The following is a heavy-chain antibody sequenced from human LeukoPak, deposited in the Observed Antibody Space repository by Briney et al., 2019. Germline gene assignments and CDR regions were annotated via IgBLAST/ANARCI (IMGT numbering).Heavy chain of an antibody. Sequence: GGSLRLSCAASGFTFSSYAMSWVRQAPGRGLQWVSTLTGTYGGTYYADSVKGRFTISRDTSSDTPYLHMNSLRADDTAVYYCAKDPRYSSSWFGSFDSWGQGTLVTVSS. D-gene: IGHD6-13*01. CDR3: AKDPRYSSSWFGSFDS. J-gene: IGHJ4*02. CDR2: LTGTYGGT. V-gene: IGHV3-23*01. CDR1: GFTFSSYA.